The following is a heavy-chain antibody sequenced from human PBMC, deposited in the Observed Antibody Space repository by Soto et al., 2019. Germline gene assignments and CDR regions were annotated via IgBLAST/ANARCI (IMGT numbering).Heavy chain of an antibody. J-gene: IGHJ6*02. CDR1: GGTFSSYT. Sequence: QVQLVQSGAEVKKPGSSVKVSCKASGGTFSSYTISWVRQAPGQGLEWMGRIIPILGIANYAQKFQGRVTITADKSXXTAYVELSSLRSEDTAVYYCAAWYSSGWLYYGMDVWGQGTTVTVSS. CDR3: AAWYSSGWLYYGMDV. D-gene: IGHD6-19*01. V-gene: IGHV1-69*02. CDR2: IIPILGIA.